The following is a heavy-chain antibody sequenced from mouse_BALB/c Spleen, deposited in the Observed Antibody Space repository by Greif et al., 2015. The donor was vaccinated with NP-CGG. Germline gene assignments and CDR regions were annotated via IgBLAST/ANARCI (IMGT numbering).Heavy chain of an antibody. J-gene: IGHJ4*01. CDR1: GYTFTSYW. Sequence: VQLQQSGAELAKPGASVKMSCKASGYTFTSYWMHWVKQRPGQGLEWIGYINPSTGYTEYNQKFKDKATLTADKSSSTAYMQLSSLTSEDSAVYYCARSPGTGAMDYWGQGTSVTVSS. CDR2: INPSTGYT. V-gene: IGHV1-7*01. D-gene: IGHD4-1*01. CDR3: ARSPGTGAMDY.